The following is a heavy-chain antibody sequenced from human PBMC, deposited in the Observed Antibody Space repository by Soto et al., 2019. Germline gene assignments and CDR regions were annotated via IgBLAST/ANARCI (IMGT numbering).Heavy chain of an antibody. J-gene: IGHJ4*02. V-gene: IGHV3-33*01. CDR1: GFTFSSYG. CDR3: ASDSSEGSDY. Sequence: QVQLVESGGGVVQPGRSLRLSCAASGFTFSSYGMHWVRQAPGKGLEWVAVIWYDGSNKYYADSVKGRFNISRDNSKNTLYLQMNSLRAEDTAVDYCASDSSEGSDYWGQGTLVTVSS. CDR2: IWYDGSNK.